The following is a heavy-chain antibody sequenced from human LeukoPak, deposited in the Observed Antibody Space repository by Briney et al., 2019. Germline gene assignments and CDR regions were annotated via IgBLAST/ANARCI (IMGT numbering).Heavy chain of an antibody. CDR1: GGSFSGYY. Sequence: SETLSLTCAVYGGSFSGYYWSWIRQPPGKGLEWIGEINHSGSTNYNPSLKSRVTISVDTSKNQFSLKLSSVTAADTAVYYCAAWELTYFYYGMDVWGQGTTVTVSS. J-gene: IGHJ6*02. V-gene: IGHV4-34*01. D-gene: IGHD1-26*01. CDR2: INHSGST. CDR3: AAWELTYFYYGMDV.